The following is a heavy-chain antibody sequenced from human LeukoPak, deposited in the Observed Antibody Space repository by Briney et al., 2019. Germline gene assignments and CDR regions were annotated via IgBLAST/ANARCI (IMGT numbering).Heavy chain of an antibody. J-gene: IGHJ4*02. CDR2: IKSKTDGGTT. CDR3: TTDGVYVDTAMVGWYYFDY. Sequence: GGSLRLSCAASGFTFSNAWMSWVRQAPGKGLEWVGRIKSKTDGGTTDYAAPVKGRFTISRDDSKNTLYLQMNSLKTEDTAVYYCTTDGVYVDTAMVGWYYFDYWGQGTLVTVSS. V-gene: IGHV3-15*01. D-gene: IGHD5-18*01. CDR1: GFTFSNAW.